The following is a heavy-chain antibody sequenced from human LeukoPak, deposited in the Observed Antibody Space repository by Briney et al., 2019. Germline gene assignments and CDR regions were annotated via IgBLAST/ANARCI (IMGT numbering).Heavy chain of an antibody. CDR2: INHSGST. V-gene: IGHV4-34*01. J-gene: IGHJ6*03. CDR1: GGSFSGYY. Sequence: SETLSLTCAVYGGSFSGYYWSWIRQPPGKGLEWIGEINHSGSTNYNPSLKSRVTISVDTSKNQFSLQLSSVTAADTAVYYCARNRRYCSSTSCYLLYYYMDVWGKGTTVTVSS. D-gene: IGHD2-2*01. CDR3: ARNRRYCSSTSCYLLYYYMDV.